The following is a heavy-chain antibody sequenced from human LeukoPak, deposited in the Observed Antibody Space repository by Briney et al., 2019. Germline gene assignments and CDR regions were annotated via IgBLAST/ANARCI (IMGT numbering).Heavy chain of an antibody. J-gene: IGHJ4*02. V-gene: IGHV4-39*01. Sequence: SETLSLTCTVSGGSINTGDYYWTWIRQPPGKGLEWIGSIEKSENTYYNPPLKSRVTISVDTSQNHFSLKLSSVTAADTAIYYCARHVHDPTFDFWGQGTLVTVSS. CDR3: ARHVHDPTFDF. CDR1: GGSINTGDYY. CDR2: IEKSENT.